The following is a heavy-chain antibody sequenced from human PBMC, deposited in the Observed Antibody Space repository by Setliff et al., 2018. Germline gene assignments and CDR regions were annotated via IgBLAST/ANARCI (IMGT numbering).Heavy chain of an antibody. J-gene: IGHJ4*02. D-gene: IGHD3-9*01. CDR3: ARTLYDYDILTGPGYYFDY. CDR2: IYYSGNT. V-gene: IGHV4-39*07. Sequence: SETLSLTCTVSGGSISSSSYYWGWIRQPPGKGLEWIGSIYYSGNTYYNPSLKSRVTISVDTSKNQFSLKLSSVTAADTAVYYCARTLYDYDILTGPGYYFDYWGQGTLVTVSS. CDR1: GGSISSSSYY.